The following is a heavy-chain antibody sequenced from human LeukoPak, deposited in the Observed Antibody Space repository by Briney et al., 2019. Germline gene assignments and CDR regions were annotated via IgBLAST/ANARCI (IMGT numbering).Heavy chain of an antibody. Sequence: GGSLRLSCAVSGFSLTNHAVTWVRQAPGKGLEWVSLVTGNGGTYYADSVKGRFILSRDNCKNTVYLQMSSLRAEDTATYYCTKDYCRDGNCPFPFLDSWGQGILVTVSS. CDR2: VTGNGGT. CDR3: TKDYCRDGNCPFPFLDS. D-gene: IGHD2-15*01. V-gene: IGHV3-23*01. CDR1: GFSLTNHA. J-gene: IGHJ4*02.